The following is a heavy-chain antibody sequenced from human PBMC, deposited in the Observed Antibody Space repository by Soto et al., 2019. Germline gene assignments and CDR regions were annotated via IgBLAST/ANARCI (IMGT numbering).Heavy chain of an antibody. CDR1: GFTFTSSA. Sequence: SVKVSCKASGFTFTSSAMQWARQARGQRLEWIGWIVVGSGNTNYAQKFQERVSITRDMSTLTAYMELSSLRSEDTAVYYCARASGSSYWFDPWGQGTLVTVSS. CDR3: ARASGSSYWFDP. D-gene: IGHD1-26*01. J-gene: IGHJ5*02. CDR2: IVVGSGNT. V-gene: IGHV1-58*02.